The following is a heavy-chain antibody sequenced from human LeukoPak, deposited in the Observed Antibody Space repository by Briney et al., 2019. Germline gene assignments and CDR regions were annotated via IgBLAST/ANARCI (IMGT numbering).Heavy chain of an antibody. CDR2: INNSGST. CDR1: GGSFSGYY. CDR3: ARLQPTFGGVIVTTVGSFFDY. V-gene: IGHV4-34*01. Sequence: PSETLSLTCAVYGGSFSGYYWSWIRQPPGKGLEWIGEINNSGSTNYNPSLKSRVTISVDTSKNHFSLRLSSVTAADTAVYYCARLQPTFGGVIVTTVGSFFDYWGQGTLVTVSS. D-gene: IGHD3-16*02. J-gene: IGHJ4*02.